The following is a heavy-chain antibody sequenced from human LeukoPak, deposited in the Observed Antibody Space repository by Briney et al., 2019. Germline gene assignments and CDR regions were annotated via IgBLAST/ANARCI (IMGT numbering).Heavy chain of an antibody. J-gene: IGHJ4*02. Sequence: SETLSLTCTVSGGSISSSSYQWGWIRQPPGKGLEWIGSIYYSGSTYYNPSLKSRVTISVDTSKNQLSLKLSSVTAADTAVYYCAREKGSSSWVGYFDYWGQGTLVTVSS. D-gene: IGHD6-13*01. CDR3: AREKGSSSWVGYFDY. V-gene: IGHV4-39*02. CDR2: IYYSGST. CDR1: GGSISSSSYQ.